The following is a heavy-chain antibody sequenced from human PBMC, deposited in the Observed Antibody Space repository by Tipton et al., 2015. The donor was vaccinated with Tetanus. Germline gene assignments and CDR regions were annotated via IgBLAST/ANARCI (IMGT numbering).Heavy chain of an antibody. D-gene: IGHD1-14*01. CDR2: IHYSGDT. CDR1: GGSISSGEYY. J-gene: IGHJ4*02. Sequence: TLSLTCNVSGGSISSGEYYWSWIRRHPGKGLEWIGSIHYSGDTHSHPSLKSRVTISVDTSKNQFSLKLSSVTAADTAVYYCARGTGDYWGQGTLVTVSS. V-gene: IGHV4-31*03. CDR3: ARGTGDY.